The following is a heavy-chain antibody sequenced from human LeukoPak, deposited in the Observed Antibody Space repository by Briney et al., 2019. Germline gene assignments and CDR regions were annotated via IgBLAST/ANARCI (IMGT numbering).Heavy chain of an antibody. CDR3: ARDTYDIGASDY. J-gene: IGHJ4*02. CDR2: INPSGGST. CDR1: GYTFTSYY. V-gene: IGHV1-46*01. Sequence: ASVKVSCKASGYTFTSYYMHWVRQAPGQGLEWMGIINPSGGSTSYAQKFQGRVTMTRDMSTSTVYMELSSLRSDDTAVYYCARDTYDIGASDYWGQGTLVTVSS. D-gene: IGHD2-15*01.